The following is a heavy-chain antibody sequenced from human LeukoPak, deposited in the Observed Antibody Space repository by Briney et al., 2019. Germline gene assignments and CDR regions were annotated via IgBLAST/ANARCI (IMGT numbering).Heavy chain of an antibody. CDR2: ITNSGVTT. J-gene: IGHJ4*02. Sequence: GGSLRLSCAASGFSFGSYAMSWVRQTPGKSLEWVSIITNSGVTTYYADSVRGRFTISRDNSKNILYLQMNSLRAEDTAVYYCVKLSSGSGSKFGFDSWGQGTLVTVLS. CDR3: VKLSSGSGSKFGFDS. D-gene: IGHD6-19*01. CDR1: GFSFGSYA. V-gene: IGHV3-23*01.